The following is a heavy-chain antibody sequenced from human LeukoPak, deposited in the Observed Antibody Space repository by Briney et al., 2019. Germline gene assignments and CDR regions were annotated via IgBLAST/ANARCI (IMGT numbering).Heavy chain of an antibody. V-gene: IGHV4-59*08. D-gene: IGHD6-6*01. Sequence: SETLSLTCTVSGGSISSYYWTWIRQPPGKGLECIGYIYYSGSTYYNPSLKSRVTISVDTSKNQFSLKLSSVTAADTAVYYCARHVRVRFDYWGQGTLVTVSS. CDR2: IYYSGST. J-gene: IGHJ4*02. CDR3: ARHVRVRFDY. CDR1: GGSISSYY.